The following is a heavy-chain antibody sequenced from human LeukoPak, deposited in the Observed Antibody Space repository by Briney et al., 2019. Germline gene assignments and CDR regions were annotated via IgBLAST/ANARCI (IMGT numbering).Heavy chain of an antibody. V-gene: IGHV4-34*01. J-gene: IGHJ4*02. CDR1: GGSFSGHY. D-gene: IGHD2-15*01. CDR2: INHGGST. CDR3: ARSSCPGGSCYDNRGYFDY. Sequence: SETLSLTCAVSGGSFSGHYWNWIRQPPGKGLEWIGEINHGGSTNYNPSLKSRVTISVDTPQNQFSLRLSSVTAADTALYYCARSSCPGGSCYDNRGYFDYWGQGTLVTVSS.